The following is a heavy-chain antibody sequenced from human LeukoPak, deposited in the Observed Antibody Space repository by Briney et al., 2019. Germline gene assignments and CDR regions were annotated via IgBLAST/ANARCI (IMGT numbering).Heavy chain of an antibody. V-gene: IGHV2-70*11. J-gene: IGHJ4*02. CDR1: GFSLSTSGMC. CDR3: ARIGIGYCDSSGFDY. CDR2: IDWDDDK. Sequence: SGPALVKPTQTLTLTCTFSGFSLSTSGMCVSWIRQPPGKALEWLARIDWDDDKYYSTSLKTRLTISKDTSKNQVVLTMTNMDPVDTATYYCARIGIGYCDSSGFDYWGQGTLVTVSS. D-gene: IGHD3-22*01.